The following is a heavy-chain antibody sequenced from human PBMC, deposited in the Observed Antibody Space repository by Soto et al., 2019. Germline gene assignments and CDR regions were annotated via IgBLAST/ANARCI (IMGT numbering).Heavy chain of an antibody. CDR3: ARRGYSSSLYYYYYYGMDV. CDR1: GYTFTSYD. J-gene: IGHJ6*02. Sequence: QVQLVQSGAEVKKPGASVKVSCKASGYTFTSYDINWVRQATGQGLEWMGWMNPNSGNTGYAQKFQGRVTMTRNTSISTAYIELSSLRSEDTAVYYCARRGYSSSLYYYYYYGMDVWGQGTTVTVSS. D-gene: IGHD6-13*01. CDR2: MNPNSGNT. V-gene: IGHV1-8*01.